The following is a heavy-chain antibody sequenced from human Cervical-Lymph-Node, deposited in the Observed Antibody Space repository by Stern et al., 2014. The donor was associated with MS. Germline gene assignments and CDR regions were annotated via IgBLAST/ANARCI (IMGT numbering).Heavy chain of an antibody. CDR1: GFTFSSYG. D-gene: IGHD1-26*01. CDR2: ISYDGSNK. CDR3: AKDDSWELPDYYYGMDV. V-gene: IGHV3-30*18. Sequence: VQLVESGGGVVQPGRSLRLSCAASGFTFSSYGMHWVRQAPGKGLEWVAVISYDGSNKYYADYVKGRFTISRDNSKNTLYLQMNSLRAEDTAVYYCAKDDSWELPDYYYGMDVWGQGTTVTVSS. J-gene: IGHJ6*02.